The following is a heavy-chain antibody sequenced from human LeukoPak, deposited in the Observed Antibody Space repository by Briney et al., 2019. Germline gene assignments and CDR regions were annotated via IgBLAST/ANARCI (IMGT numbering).Heavy chain of an antibody. CDR2: ISGSGGST. J-gene: IGHJ4*02. CDR3: AKYSSRITMVRGVTFDY. D-gene: IGHD3-10*01. V-gene: IGHV3-23*01. Sequence: GGSLRLSCAASGFTFSSYAMSWVRQAPGKGLEWVSAISGSGGSTYYADSVKGRFTISSDNSKNTLYLQMNSLRAEDTAVYYCAKYSSRITMVRGVTFDYWGQGTLVTVSS. CDR1: GFTFSSYA.